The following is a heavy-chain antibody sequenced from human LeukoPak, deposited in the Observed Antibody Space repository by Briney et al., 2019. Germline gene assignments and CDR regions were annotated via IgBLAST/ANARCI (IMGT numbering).Heavy chain of an antibody. CDR2: ISAYNGNT. CDR1: GYAFTSYG. CDR3: ARANYPYDFWSGYYGGNWFDP. Sequence: ASVKVSCKASGYAFTSYGISWVRQAPGQGLEWMGWISAYNGNTNYARKLQGRVTMTTDTSTSTAYMELRSLRSDDTAVYYCARANYPYDFWSGYYGGNWFDPWGQGTLVTVSS. D-gene: IGHD3-3*01. J-gene: IGHJ5*02. V-gene: IGHV1-18*01.